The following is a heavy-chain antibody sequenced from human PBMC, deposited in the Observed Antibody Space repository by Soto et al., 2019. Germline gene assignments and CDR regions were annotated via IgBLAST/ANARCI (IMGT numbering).Heavy chain of an antibody. D-gene: IGHD6-25*01. CDR2: IFHTAST. Sequence: SETLSPTCALSGYSISSGHSCGWIRQPPGKGLEWIGSIFHTASTYYNPSLKSRVTLSVDTSKNHFSLKLSSVTAADTAVYFCATLPRLDGMDVWGQGTTVTVSS. CDR3: ATLPRLDGMDV. J-gene: IGHJ6*02. CDR1: GYSISSGHS. V-gene: IGHV4-38-2*01.